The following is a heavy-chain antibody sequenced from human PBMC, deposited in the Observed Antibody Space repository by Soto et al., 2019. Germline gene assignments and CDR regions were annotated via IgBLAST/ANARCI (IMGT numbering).Heavy chain of an antibody. Sequence: ASVKVSCKAFGYTFNAFYMHWVRQAPGQGLEWMGVINPSGDGTSYAQKFQDRVTMTRDTSTRTVYMELSSLRSEDTAVYYCARVALGYDYADVWGQGTTVTVSS. J-gene: IGHJ6*02. D-gene: IGHD4-17*01. CDR1: GYTFNAFY. CDR3: ARVALGYDYADV. CDR2: INPSGDGT. V-gene: IGHV1-46*02.